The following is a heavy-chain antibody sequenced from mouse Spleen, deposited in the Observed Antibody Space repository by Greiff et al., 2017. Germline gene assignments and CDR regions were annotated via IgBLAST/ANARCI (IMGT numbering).Heavy chain of an antibody. CDR3: AREGLWYAWFAY. CDR2: ISYSGST. CDR1: GYSITSDYA. D-gene: IGHD2-1*01. J-gene: IGHJ2*01. V-gene: IGHV3-2*02. Sequence: EVKLVESGPGLVKPSQSLSLTCTVTGYSITSDYAWNWIRQFPGNKLEWMGYISYSGSTSYNPSLKSRISITRDTSKNQFFLQLNSVTTEDTATYYCAREGLWYAWFAYWGQGTTLTVSS.